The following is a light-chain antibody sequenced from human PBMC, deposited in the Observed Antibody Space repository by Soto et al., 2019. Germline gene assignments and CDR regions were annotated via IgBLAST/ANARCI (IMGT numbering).Light chain of an antibody. CDR2: LGI. CDR3: MQDLQSRP. V-gene: IGKV2-28*01. Sequence: DIVMTQSPLSLPVTPGEPASISCRSSQSLLYSNGYNYLDWYLQKPGQSPQLLIYLGINRASGVPDRFSGSGSGTDFTLKISRVEAEDVGVYYCMQDLQSRPFGQGTKVEIK. J-gene: IGKJ1*01. CDR1: QSLLYSNGYNY.